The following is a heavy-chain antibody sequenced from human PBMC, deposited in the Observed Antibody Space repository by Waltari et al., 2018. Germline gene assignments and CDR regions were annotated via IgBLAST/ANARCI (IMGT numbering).Heavy chain of an antibody. CDR1: GDILNSYA. CDR2: VIPTFGTT. Sequence: QVHLVQSGPEVTKPGSSVRVSCKASGDILNSYAIAWVRQAPGQGLEWMGRVIPTFGTTNYAQNFQGRLKITSDTSTTSVTMELSGLKFDDTGIYYCTSNTYYVPDYWGQGTVVNV. D-gene: IGHD1-26*01. CDR3: TSNTYYVPDY. V-gene: IGHV1-69*14. J-gene: IGHJ4*02.